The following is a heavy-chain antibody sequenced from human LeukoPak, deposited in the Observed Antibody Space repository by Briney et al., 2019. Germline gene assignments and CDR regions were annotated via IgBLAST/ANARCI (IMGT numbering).Heavy chain of an antibody. CDR1: GYSINSDYY. D-gene: IGHD1-26*01. CDR3: ARYSGSYSRAFDV. CDR2: INHSGRT. J-gene: IGHJ3*01. Sequence: SETLSLTCTVSGYSINSDYYWGWIREPPGKGLEWIGSINHSGRTYYNPSLKSRVTISVDTSKNQFSLKLNSVTAADTAVYYCARYSGSYSRAFDVWGQGTMVTVSS. V-gene: IGHV4-38-2*02.